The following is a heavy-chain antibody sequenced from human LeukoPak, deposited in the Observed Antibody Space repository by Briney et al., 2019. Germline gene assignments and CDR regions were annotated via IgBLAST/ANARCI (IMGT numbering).Heavy chain of an antibody. CDR3: AKGHFDY. CDR2: ISGSGGST. Sequence: GGSLRLSCAASGFIVTNAWMSWVRQAPGKGLEWVSAISGSGGSTYYADSVKGRFTISRDNSKNTLYLQMNSLRAEDTAVYYCAKGHFDYWGQGTLVTVSS. J-gene: IGHJ4*02. V-gene: IGHV3-23*01. CDR1: GFIVTNAW.